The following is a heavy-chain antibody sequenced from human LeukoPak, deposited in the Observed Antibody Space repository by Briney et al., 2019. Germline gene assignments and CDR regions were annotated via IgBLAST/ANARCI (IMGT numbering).Heavy chain of an antibody. CDR1: GSSFRSDHY. D-gene: IGHD3-16*02. Sequence: SETLSLTCSVSGSSFRSDHYWGWIRQSSGEGLEWIGNVHETGYANYNPSLKSRVTISVHTSKNQFPLKLSSVTAADTAVYYCARLTKSDSGSYRFGKKKRGYMDVWGKGTTVTISS. CDR3: ARLTKSDSGSYRFGKKKRGYMDV. J-gene: IGHJ6*03. V-gene: IGHV4-38-2*02. CDR2: VHETGYA.